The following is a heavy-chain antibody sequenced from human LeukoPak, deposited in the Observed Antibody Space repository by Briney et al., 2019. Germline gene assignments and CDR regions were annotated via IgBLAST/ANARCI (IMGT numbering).Heavy chain of an antibody. Sequence: SETLSLTCTISAASISSSSHHWGWIRQSPGKGLEWIGSIYYGQTIYYNPSLNSRVTISVVTSKDQFTLQLNSVTAADTAVYYCARLGAGPTYYDFWSGYSSFYFDYWGQGTLVTVSS. V-gene: IGHV4-39*01. CDR1: AASISSSSHH. CDR2: IYYGQTI. CDR3: ARLGAGPTYYDFWSGYSSFYFDY. D-gene: IGHD3-3*01. J-gene: IGHJ4*02.